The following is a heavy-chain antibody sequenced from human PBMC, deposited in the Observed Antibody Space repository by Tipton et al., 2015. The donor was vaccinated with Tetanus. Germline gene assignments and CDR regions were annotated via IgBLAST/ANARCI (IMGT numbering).Heavy chain of an antibody. CDR3: AKDAFGVPKSLVDY. D-gene: IGHD2-8*01. V-gene: IGHV3-30*18. Sequence: SLRLSCAASGFNLDSYGMHWVRQAPGKGLEWVAFISYDGSNKYYADSVKGRFTISRDNSKNTLYLQMNSLRSEDTAVYYCAKDAFGVPKSLVDYGGQGPLVTVSS. CDR2: ISYDGSNK. CDR1: GFNLDSYG. J-gene: IGHJ4*01.